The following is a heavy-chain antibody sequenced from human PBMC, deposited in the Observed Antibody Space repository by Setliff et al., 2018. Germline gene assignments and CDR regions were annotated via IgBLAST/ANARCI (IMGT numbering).Heavy chain of an antibody. CDR1: GGSIINSYY. CDR3: ARTTGSTHNWLDP. V-gene: IGHV4-4*07. Sequence: SETLSLTCTVSGGSIINSYYWSWIRQPAGKGLEWIGRISTSGNTNYNPSLKSRVTVSLDTSKNQFSLKLTSMTAADTAVYYCARTTGSTHNWLDPWGPGTLVTVS. J-gene: IGHJ5*02. D-gene: IGHD1-1*01. CDR2: ISTSGNT.